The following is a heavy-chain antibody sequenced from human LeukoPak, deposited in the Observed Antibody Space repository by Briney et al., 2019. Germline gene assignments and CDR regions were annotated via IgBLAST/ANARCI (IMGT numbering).Heavy chain of an antibody. J-gene: IGHJ4*02. CDR3: ARPGGADPTYYFDY. CDR2: IYYSGST. Sequence: SETLSLTCAVYGGSFSGYYWSWIRQPPGKGLEWIGSIYYSGSTYYNPSLKSRVTISVDTSKNQFSLKLSSVTAADTAVYYCARPGGADPTYYFDYWGQGTLVTVSS. D-gene: IGHD3-16*01. V-gene: IGHV4-34*01. CDR1: GGSFSGYY.